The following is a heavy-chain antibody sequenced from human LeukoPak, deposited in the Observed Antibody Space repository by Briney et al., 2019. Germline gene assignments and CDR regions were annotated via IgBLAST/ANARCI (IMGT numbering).Heavy chain of an antibody. D-gene: IGHD6-6*01. V-gene: IGHV3-53*01. J-gene: IGHJ4*02. CDR1: GFTVSRNN. CDR2: IYSGGST. CDR3: ARERSSSSRAPYFDY. Sequence: GGSLRLSCPPSGFTVSRNNRSWVPQAPGRGLGWASVIYSGGSTYYADSVKGRFTISRDNSKNTLYLQMNSLRAEDTAVYYCARERSSSSRAPYFDYWGQGTLVTVSS.